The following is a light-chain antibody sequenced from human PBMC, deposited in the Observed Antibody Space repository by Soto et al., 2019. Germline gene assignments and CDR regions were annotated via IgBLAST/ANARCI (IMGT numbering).Light chain of an antibody. CDR1: TSDIGNYKF. J-gene: IGLJ2*01. CDR3: CSHAGDHVV. V-gene: IGLV2-23*01. CDR2: EGT. Sequence: QSALTQPASVSGSPGQSITISCTGTTSDIGNYKFVSWYQQHPGKAPKLMIYEGTKRPSGVSDRFSASKSGNTASLTISGLQAEDEAAYYCCSHAGDHVVFGGGTQLTVL.